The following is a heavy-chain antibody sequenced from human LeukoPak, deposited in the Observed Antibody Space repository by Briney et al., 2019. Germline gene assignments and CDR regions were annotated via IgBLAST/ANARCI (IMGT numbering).Heavy chain of an antibody. J-gene: IGHJ6*04. CDR1: GYTFTSYA. Sequence: ASVKVSCKASGYTFTSYAMNWVRQAPGQGLEWMGWINTNTGNPTYAQGFTGRFVFSLDTSVSTAYLQICSLKAEDTAVYYCAIQPHGSSSWPSPTLGYGMDVWGKGTTVTVSS. V-gene: IGHV7-4-1*01. CDR2: INTNTGNP. CDR3: AIQPHGSSSWPSPTLGYGMDV. D-gene: IGHD6-13*01.